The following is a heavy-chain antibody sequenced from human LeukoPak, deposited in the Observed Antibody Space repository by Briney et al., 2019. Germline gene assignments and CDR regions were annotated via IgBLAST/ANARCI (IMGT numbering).Heavy chain of an antibody. CDR3: LVTPRSRGFDY. CDR1: GFTFSSYW. D-gene: IGHD2/OR15-2a*01. Sequence: GGSLRLSCAASGFTFSSYWMSWVRQAPGKGLEWVANIRQDGSVQNYVDSVKGRFTISRDNPKNSVYLQMSSLRAEDTAVYYCLVTPRSRGFDYWGQGTLVPVSS. V-gene: IGHV3-7*01. J-gene: IGHJ4*02. CDR2: IRQDGSVQ.